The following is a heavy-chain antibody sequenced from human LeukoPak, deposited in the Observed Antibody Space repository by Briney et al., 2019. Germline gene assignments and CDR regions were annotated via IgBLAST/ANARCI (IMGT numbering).Heavy chain of an antibody. J-gene: IGHJ4*02. CDR1: GFTFSSYG. D-gene: IGHD4-17*01. Sequence: TGGSLRLSCAAPGFTFSSYGMHWVRQAPGKGLEWVAVISYDGSNKYYADSVKGRFTISRDNSKNTLYLQMNSLRAEDTAVYYCAKAVPVTNDYWGQGTLVTVSS. V-gene: IGHV3-30*18. CDR2: ISYDGSNK. CDR3: AKAVPVTNDY.